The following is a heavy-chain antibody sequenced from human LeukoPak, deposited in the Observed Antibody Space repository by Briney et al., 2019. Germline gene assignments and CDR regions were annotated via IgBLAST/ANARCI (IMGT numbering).Heavy chain of an antibody. CDR3: ATSRSGYSYADY. CDR1: GGSISSYY. CDR2: IYYSGST. D-gene: IGHD5-18*01. J-gene: IGHJ4*02. Sequence: SETLSLTRTVSGGSISSYYWSWIRQPPGKGLEWIGYIYYSGSTKYNPSLKSRVTISVDTPKNQFSLKLSSMTAADTAVYYCATSRSGYSYADYWGQGTLVTVSS. V-gene: IGHV4-59*08.